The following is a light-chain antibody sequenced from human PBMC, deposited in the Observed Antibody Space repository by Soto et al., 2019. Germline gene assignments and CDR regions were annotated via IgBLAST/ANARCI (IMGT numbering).Light chain of an antibody. J-gene: IGLJ1*01. V-gene: IGLV2-14*03. CDR3: TSYTGSTTLDV. CDR1: SSDVGNYNY. CDR2: DVT. Sequence: QSVLTQPASVSGSPGQSITISCTGTSSDVGNYNYVSWYQQHPGKAPKLIIYDVTNRPSGVSNRFSGSKSGNTASLTISGLQAEDEADYYCTSYTGSTTLDVFGTGTKVTVL.